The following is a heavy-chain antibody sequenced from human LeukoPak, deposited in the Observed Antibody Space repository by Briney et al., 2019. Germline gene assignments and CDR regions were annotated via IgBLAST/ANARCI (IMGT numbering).Heavy chain of an antibody. V-gene: IGHV4-59*11. Sequence: SETLSLTCTGSGGSISSHYWSWIRQPPGMGLEWIGYIYYSGSTDYNPSLKSRVTISIDTSKNQFSLKLSSVTAADTAVYYCARVYGEPLAKHAVVVPAALDFWGQGTLVTVSS. J-gene: IGHJ4*02. CDR2: IYYSGST. D-gene: IGHD2-2*01. CDR3: ARVYGEPLAKHAVVVPAALDF. CDR1: GGSISSHY.